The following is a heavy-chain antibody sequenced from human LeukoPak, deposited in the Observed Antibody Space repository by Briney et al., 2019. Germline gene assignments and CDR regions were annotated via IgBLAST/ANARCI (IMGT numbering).Heavy chain of an antibody. CDR1: GYTFTGYY. Sequence: ASVKVSCKASGYTFTGYYMHWVRQAPGQGLEWMGWINPNSGGTNYAQKFQGRVTMTRDTSISTAYMELSRLRPDDTAVYYCARDGGPDSSGYYYIGYFDYWGQGTLVTVSS. J-gene: IGHJ4*02. V-gene: IGHV1-2*02. CDR2: INPNSGGT. D-gene: IGHD3-22*01. CDR3: ARDGGPDSSGYYYIGYFDY.